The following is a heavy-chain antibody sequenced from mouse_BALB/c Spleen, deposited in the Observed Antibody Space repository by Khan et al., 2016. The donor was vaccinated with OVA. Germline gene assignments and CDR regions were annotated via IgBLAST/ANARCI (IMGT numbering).Heavy chain of an antibody. J-gene: IGHJ1*03. CDR3: ARGAGYGDLDV. CDR2: INTYTGEP. CDR1: GYTFTNYG. V-gene: IGHV9-1*02. Sequence: QIQLVQSGPELKKPGETVKISCKASGYTFTNYGMNWVKQAPGKGLKWMGWINTYTGEPTYTDDFKGRFAFSLETSASTAYLQINNLKIEDMATYVCARGAGYGDLDVWGTGTTVTVSS.